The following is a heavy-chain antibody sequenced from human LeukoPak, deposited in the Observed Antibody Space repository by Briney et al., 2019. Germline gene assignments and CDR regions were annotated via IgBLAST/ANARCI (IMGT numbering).Heavy chain of an antibody. CDR2: INPNSGGT. CDR3: ARGTDYGGNEIYFDY. V-gene: IGHV1-2*02. D-gene: IGHD4-23*01. Sequence: ASVKVSCKASGYTFTGYYMHWVRQAPGQGLEWMGWINPNSGGTNYAQKFQGRVTMTRDTSISTAYMELSRLRSDDTAVYYCARGTDYGGNEIYFDYWGQGTLVTVSS. J-gene: IGHJ4*02. CDR1: GYTFTGYY.